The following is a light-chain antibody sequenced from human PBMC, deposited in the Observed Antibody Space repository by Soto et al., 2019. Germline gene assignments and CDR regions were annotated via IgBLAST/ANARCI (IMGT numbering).Light chain of an antibody. CDR2: SND. Sequence: QSVLTQPPSASGTPGQRVTISCSGSSSNIGSDYVYWYQQLPGTAPKLLIYSNDQRPSGVPDRFSGSKSGTSASLAISGLRSEDEADYYCAAWDDNLNAYVFGSGTKVTVL. V-gene: IGLV1-47*02. CDR1: SSNIGSDY. CDR3: AAWDDNLNAYV. J-gene: IGLJ1*01.